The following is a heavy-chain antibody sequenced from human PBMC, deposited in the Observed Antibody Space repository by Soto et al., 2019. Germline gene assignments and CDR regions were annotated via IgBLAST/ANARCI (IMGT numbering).Heavy chain of an antibody. J-gene: IGHJ6*02. V-gene: IGHV3-48*03. CDR1: GFTFSSYE. D-gene: IGHD6-13*01. CDR3: ASLSLYIAAPDV. Sequence: GGSLRLSCAASGFTFSSYEMNWVRQAPGKGLEWVSYISSSGSTIYYADSVKGRFTISRDNAKNSLYLQMNNLRAEDTAVYYCASLSLYIAAPDVWGQGTTVTVSS. CDR2: ISSSGSTI.